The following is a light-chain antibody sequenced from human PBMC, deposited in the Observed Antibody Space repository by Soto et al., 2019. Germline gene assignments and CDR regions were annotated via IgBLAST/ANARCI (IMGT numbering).Light chain of an antibody. V-gene: IGKV1-39*01. CDR2: AAS. CDR3: QQRHMWPIT. CDR1: QSISSY. Sequence: IRMTQSPSSLSASVGDRVTITCRASQSISSYLNWYQQKPGKAPKLLIYAASSLQSGVPSRFSGSGSGTDFTLTISSLEPEDSAVYCCQQRHMWPITFGQGTRLEIK. J-gene: IGKJ5*01.